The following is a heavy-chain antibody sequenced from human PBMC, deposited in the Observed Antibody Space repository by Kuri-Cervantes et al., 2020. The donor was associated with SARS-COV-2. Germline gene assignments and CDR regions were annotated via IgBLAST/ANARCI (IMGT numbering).Heavy chain of an antibody. V-gene: IGHV4-39*01. CDR1: GSSISNKTYY. CDR3: ARRLWFGEEYYFDY. J-gene: IGHJ4*02. CDR2: IYYSGST. Sequence: GSLRLSCTVSGSSISNKTYYWAWIRQPPGKGLEWIGIIYYSGSTNYNPSLKSRVTISVDTSKNQFSLKLSSVTAADTAVYYCARRLWFGEEYYFDYWGQGTLVTVSS. D-gene: IGHD3-10*01.